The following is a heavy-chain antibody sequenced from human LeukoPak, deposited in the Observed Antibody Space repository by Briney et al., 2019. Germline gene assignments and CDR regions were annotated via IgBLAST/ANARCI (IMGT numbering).Heavy chain of an antibody. Sequence: GGSLRLSCAASGFTVTTNYMTWVRQAPGKGLEWFSIIYSGGYTDYADSVKGRLTISRDDSKNTLDLQMNSLRAEDTAVYFCTRKLALWGQGTLVTVSS. CDR2: IYSGGYT. CDR1: GFTVTTNY. CDR3: TRKLAL. V-gene: IGHV3-66*01. J-gene: IGHJ4*02.